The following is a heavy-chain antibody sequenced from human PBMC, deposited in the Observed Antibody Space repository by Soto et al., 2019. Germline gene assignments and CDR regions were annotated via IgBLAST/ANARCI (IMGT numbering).Heavy chain of an antibody. Sequence: PSETLSLTCTVSGGSIGSSSYYWGWIRQPPGKGLEWIGSIYYSGSTYYNPSLKSRVTISVDTSKNQFSLKLSSVTAADTAVYYCASVGPGYYYGMDVWGQGTTVTVSS. CDR1: GGSIGSSSYY. CDR3: ASVGPGYYYGMDV. D-gene: IGHD1-26*01. CDR2: IYYSGST. J-gene: IGHJ6*02. V-gene: IGHV4-39*01.